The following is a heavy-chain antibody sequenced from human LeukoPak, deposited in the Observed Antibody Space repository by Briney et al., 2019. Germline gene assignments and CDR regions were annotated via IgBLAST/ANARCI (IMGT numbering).Heavy chain of an antibody. D-gene: IGHD3-22*01. CDR1: GFTFSSYA. V-gene: IGHV3-30-3*01. CDR3: ARDHYYDSSGYYRPFDY. J-gene: IGHJ4*02. Sequence: GGYLRLSCAASGFTFSSYAMHWVRQAPGKGLEWVAVISYDGSNKYYADSVKGRFTISRDNSKNTLYLQMNSLRAEDTAVYYCARDHYYDSSGYYRPFDYWGQGTLVTVSS. CDR2: ISYDGSNK.